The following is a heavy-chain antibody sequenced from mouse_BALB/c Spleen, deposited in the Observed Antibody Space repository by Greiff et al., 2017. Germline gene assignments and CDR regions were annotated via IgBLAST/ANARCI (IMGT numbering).Heavy chain of an antibody. D-gene: IGHD2-10*02. CDR1: GYAFSSSW. V-gene: IGHV1-80*01. J-gene: IGHJ3*01. CDR3: ARSRYGNGFAY. Sequence: VQLQQSGPELVKPGASVKISCKASGYAFSSSWMNWVKQRPGQGLEWIGQIYPGDGDTNYNGKFKGKATLTADKSSSTAYMQLSSLTSEDTAVYFCARSRYGNGFAYWGQGTLVTVSA. CDR2: IYPGDGDT.